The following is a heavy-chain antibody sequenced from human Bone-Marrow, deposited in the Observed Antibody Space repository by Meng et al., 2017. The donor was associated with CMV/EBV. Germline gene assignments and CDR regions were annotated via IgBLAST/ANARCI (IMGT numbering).Heavy chain of an antibody. Sequence: SEPLSLTCVVYGGSFSGYYWSWIRQPPGKGLEWIGEINHSGSTNYNPFLKSRVTISVDTSKNQFSLKLSSLTAADTAVYYCATGRPAAELMSSIAARWGQGTLVTVSS. J-gene: IGHJ4*02. CDR1: GGSFSGYY. V-gene: IGHV4-34*01. CDR2: INHSGST. D-gene: IGHD6-6*01. CDR3: ATGRPAAELMSSIAAR.